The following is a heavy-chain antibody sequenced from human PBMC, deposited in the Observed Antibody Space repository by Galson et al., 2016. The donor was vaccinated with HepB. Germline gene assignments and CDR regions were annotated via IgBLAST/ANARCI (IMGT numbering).Heavy chain of an antibody. V-gene: IGHV1-69*06. CDR2: IIPFFATT. CDR1: GGTFSTYG. D-gene: IGHD6-6*01. J-gene: IGHJ6*03. Sequence: SVKVSCKASGGTFSTYGVNWVRQAPGQGLEWMGGIIPFFATTNYAPKFQGRVTITSDKSTGTAYMELNSLRPEDTAIYYCAGGGRVAARRGYYYLYMDVWGNGTTVTVSS. CDR3: AGGGRVAARRGYYYLYMDV.